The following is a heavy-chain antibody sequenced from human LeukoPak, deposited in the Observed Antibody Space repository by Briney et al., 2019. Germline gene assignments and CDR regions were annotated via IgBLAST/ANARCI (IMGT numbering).Heavy chain of an antibody. D-gene: IGHD2-2*01. V-gene: IGHV1-18*01. CDR2: ISGHNGNR. CDR3: ARHCSSTSCYWDYFDY. CDR1: GYTFTSNG. Sequence: ASVKVSCKASGYTFTSNGISWVRQAPGPGLEWMGWISGHNGNRNYAQKLQGRVTMTTDTSTSTAYMEVRSLRSDDTAVYYCARHCSSTSCYWDYFDYWGQGTLVTVSS. J-gene: IGHJ4*02.